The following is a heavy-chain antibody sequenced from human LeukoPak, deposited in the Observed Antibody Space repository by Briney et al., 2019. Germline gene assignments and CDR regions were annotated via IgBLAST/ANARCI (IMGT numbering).Heavy chain of an antibody. J-gene: IGHJ4*02. CDR2: IYYSGST. Sequence: PSETLSLTCTVSGGSISSSSYYWGWIRQPPGKGLEWIGSIYYSGSTYYSPSLKSRVTISVDTSKNQFSLKLSSVTAADTAVYYCARHSGTYYVVSYWGQGTLVTVSS. D-gene: IGHD1-26*01. CDR3: ARHSGTYYVVSY. V-gene: IGHV4-39*01. CDR1: GGSISSSSYY.